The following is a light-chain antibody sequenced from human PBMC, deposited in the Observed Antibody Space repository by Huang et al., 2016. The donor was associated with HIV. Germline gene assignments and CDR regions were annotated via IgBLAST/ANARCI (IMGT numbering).Light chain of an antibody. J-gene: IGKJ1*01. V-gene: IGKV2D-29*01. Sequence: EIVMTQTPVSLSVTPGQSASIFCKSSQSLLYSDGRTNLCWYIQRAGQPPQLLIYEVSKRVSGVPEKFSGSGSGTDFTLKISRVEAEDVGLYYCMQSKQLPPTFGQGTKVDIK. CDR1: QSLLYSDGRTN. CDR3: MQSKQLPPT. CDR2: EVS.